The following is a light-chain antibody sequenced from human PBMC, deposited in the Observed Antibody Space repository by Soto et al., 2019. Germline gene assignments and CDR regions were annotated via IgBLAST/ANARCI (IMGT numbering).Light chain of an antibody. CDR2: AAS. J-gene: IGKJ1*01. CDR1: QAIRND. Sequence: AIQMTQSPSSVSAYVGNRVTITCRASQAIRNDLGWYQKKPGKAPKLLIYAASTLQSGVPSRFIGRGSGTDFTLTISSLQPEDIATYYCLKDFNYPRTFGQGTKVEVE. V-gene: IGKV1-6*01. CDR3: LKDFNYPRT.